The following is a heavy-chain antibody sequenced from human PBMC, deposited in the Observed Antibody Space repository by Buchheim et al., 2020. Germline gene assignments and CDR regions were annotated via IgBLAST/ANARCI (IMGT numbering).Heavy chain of an antibody. Sequence: EVQLLESGGGLVQPGGSLRLSCAASGFTLSSYAMSWVRQAPGKGLEWVSAISGSGGSTYYADSVKGRFTISRDNSKNTLYLQMNSLRAEDTAVYYCAKAPIYCSGGSCYPYWYFDLWGRGTL. V-gene: IGHV3-23*01. CDR1: GFTLSSYA. J-gene: IGHJ2*01. CDR2: ISGSGGST. D-gene: IGHD2-15*01. CDR3: AKAPIYCSGGSCYPYWYFDL.